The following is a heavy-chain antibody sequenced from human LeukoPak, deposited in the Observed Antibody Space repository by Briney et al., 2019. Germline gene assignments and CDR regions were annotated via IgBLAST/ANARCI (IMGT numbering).Heavy chain of an antibody. CDR1: GFIFSSYS. Sequence: GGSLRLSCAASGFIFSSYSINWVRQAPGKGLEWVSSISGSSSYIYYADSVRGRFTISRDNAKNSLYLQMNSLRAEDTAVYYCARDLIVGATWGQGTLVTVSS. V-gene: IGHV3-21*01. J-gene: IGHJ4*02. CDR3: ARDLIVGAT. D-gene: IGHD1-26*01. CDR2: ISGSSSYI.